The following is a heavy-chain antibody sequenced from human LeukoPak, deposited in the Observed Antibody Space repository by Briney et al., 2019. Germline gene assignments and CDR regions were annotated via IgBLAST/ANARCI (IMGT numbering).Heavy chain of an antibody. D-gene: IGHD2-21*02. Sequence: GGSLRLSCTASGFTFSDYYMSWVRQDPGRGLVWLSVISSDGSRAIYADSVKGRFTISRDNAKNTLSLQMNSLRAEDTAIYFCARDLYCGGNCYPYYLDNWGQGSLVTVSS. CDR3: ARDLYCGGNCYPYYLDN. CDR1: GFTFSDYY. J-gene: IGHJ4*02. CDR2: ISSDGSRA. V-gene: IGHV3-74*01.